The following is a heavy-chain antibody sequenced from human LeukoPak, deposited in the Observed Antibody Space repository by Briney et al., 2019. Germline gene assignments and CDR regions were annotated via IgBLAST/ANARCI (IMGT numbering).Heavy chain of an antibody. J-gene: IGHJ2*01. Sequence: GGSLRLSCAASGFTFDDYAMHWVRQTPGKGLEWVSAVTWNSGGTGYADSVKGRFTISRDNAENSVHLQMNSLRAEDTALYYCARGQRSTVTTLWYFDLWGRGTLVTVSS. CDR1: GFTFDDYA. CDR3: ARGQRSTVTTLWYFDL. CDR2: VTWNSGGT. D-gene: IGHD4-17*01. V-gene: IGHV3-9*01.